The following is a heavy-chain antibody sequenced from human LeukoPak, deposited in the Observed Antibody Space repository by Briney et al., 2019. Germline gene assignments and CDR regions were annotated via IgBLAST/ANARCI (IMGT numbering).Heavy chain of an antibody. J-gene: IGHJ5*01. D-gene: IGHD3-16*02. Sequence: SVKVSCKASGGTFSSYAISWVRQAPGQGLEWMGRIIPILDIANYPQKFQGRVTITADKSTSTAYMELSNLRSEDTAVYYCARGFELITFGGAIGKLNWFDSWGQGTLVTVSS. CDR2: IIPILDIA. CDR1: GGTFSSYA. V-gene: IGHV1-69*04. CDR3: ARGFELITFGGAIGKLNWFDS.